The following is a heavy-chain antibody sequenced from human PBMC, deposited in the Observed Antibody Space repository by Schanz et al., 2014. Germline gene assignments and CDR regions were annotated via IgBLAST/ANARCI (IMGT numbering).Heavy chain of an antibody. D-gene: IGHD3-22*01. CDR1: GYTFTRSG. CDR3: ARDGDERQVVIFEY. Sequence: QVQLVQSGGEVKTPGASVKVSCKASGYTFTRSGISWVRHAPGRGLEWMGWRSALNGNTNTAPEFRGRLTVTTDTSTTTAYMELTSLRPDDTAVYYCARDGDERQVVIFEYWGQGTPVTVSS. CDR2: RSALNGNT. V-gene: IGHV1-18*01. J-gene: IGHJ4*02.